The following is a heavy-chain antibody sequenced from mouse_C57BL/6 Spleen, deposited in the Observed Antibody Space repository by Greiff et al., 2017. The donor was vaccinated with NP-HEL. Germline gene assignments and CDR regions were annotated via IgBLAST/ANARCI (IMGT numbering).Heavy chain of an antibody. CDR2: ISYDGSN. V-gene: IGHV3-6*01. CDR3: ARDDDGYYVGDYYAMDY. CDR1: GYSITSGYY. D-gene: IGHD2-3*01. J-gene: IGHJ4*01. Sequence: EVQLQQSGPGLVKPSQSLSLTCSVTGYSITSGYYWNWIRQFPGNKLEWMGYISYDGSNNYNPSLKNRITITRDTSKNQFFLKLNSVTTEDTATYYCARDDDGYYVGDYYAMDYWGQGTSVTVSS.